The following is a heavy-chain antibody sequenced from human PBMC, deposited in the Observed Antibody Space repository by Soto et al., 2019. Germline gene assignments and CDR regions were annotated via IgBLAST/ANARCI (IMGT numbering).Heavy chain of an antibody. V-gene: IGHV3-33*01. CDR3: ARDGYSNYKGGYYYYGMDV. D-gene: IGHD4-4*01. CDR1: GFTFSSYG. J-gene: IGHJ6*02. Sequence: GGSLRLSCAASGFTFSSYGMRWVRQAPGKGLEWVAVIWYDGSNKYYADSVKGRFTISRDNSKNTLYLQMNSLRAEDTAVYYCARDGYSNYKGGYYYYGMDVWGQGTTVTVSS. CDR2: IWYDGSNK.